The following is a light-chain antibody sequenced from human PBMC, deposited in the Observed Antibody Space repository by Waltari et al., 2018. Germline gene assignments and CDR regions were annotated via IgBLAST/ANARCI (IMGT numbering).Light chain of an antibody. V-gene: IGLV2-23*01. Sequence: QSALTQPASVSGSPGQSITISCTVTSSDVGTYNLVSWYQQYTGKAPKLMIYEGSKRPSGVSNRFSGSKSGNTASLTISGLQAEDEADYYCCSYAGSNTWVFGGGTKLTVL. J-gene: IGLJ3*02. CDR3: CSYAGSNTWV. CDR1: SSDVGTYNL. CDR2: EGS.